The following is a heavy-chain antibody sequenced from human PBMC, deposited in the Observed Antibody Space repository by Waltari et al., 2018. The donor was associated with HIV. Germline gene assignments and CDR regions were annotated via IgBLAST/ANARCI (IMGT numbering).Heavy chain of an antibody. V-gene: IGHV4-61*02. Sequence: QVQLQESGPGLVKPSQTLSLTCTVSGGSITSGSYYWIWIRQPAGKGLEWIGRVYISGGANYNPSLRSRVTMSLDTSKSQFSLKLSSVTAADTAVYYCARGLDILTGYYHWFSDLWGRGTLVTVSS. D-gene: IGHD3-9*01. CDR3: ARGLDILTGYYHWFSDL. CDR2: VYISGGA. CDR1: GGSITSGSYY. J-gene: IGHJ2*01.